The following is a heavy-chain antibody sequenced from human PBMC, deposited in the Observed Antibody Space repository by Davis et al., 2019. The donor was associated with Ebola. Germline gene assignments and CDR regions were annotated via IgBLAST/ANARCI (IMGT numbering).Heavy chain of an antibody. CDR1: GFTFSIYW. D-gene: IGHD3-10*01. CDR3: ARHSGKGY. Sequence: LSLTCAPSGFTFSIYWMSWVRQAPGKGLEWVANIKQDGSEKYYVDSVKGRFTISRDNAKNSLYLQMNSLRAEDTAVYYCARHSGKGYWGQGTLVTVSS. J-gene: IGHJ4*02. CDR2: IKQDGSEK. V-gene: IGHV3-7*03.